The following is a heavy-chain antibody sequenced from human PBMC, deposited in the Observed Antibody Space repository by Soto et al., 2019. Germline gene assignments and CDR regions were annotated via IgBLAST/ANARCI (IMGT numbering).Heavy chain of an antibody. V-gene: IGHV3-11*06. CDR1: GFTFSYYY. J-gene: IGHJ5*02. CDR2: ISSSSSYT. Sequence: PGGSLRLSCAASGFTFSYYYMSWIRQAPGKGLEWVSYISSSSSYTNCADSVKGRFTISRDNAKNSLYLQMNSLRAEDTAVYYCARDPAGYCSGGSCYQGWFDPWGQGTLVTVSS. CDR3: ARDPAGYCSGGSCYQGWFDP. D-gene: IGHD2-15*01.